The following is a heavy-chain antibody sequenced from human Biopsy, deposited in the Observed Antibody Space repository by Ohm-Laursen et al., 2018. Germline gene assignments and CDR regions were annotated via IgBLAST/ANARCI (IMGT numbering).Heavy chain of an antibody. Sequence: SVKVSCKASGYTFTNYAISWVRQAPGQGLEWMGWISPYNGDTDYAQKLQGRVTMTTDTSTSTAYMDLRSLRSDDTAVYYCARDRWPHVTLLGLVVFDFWGQGTLVIVSS. CDR3: ARDRWPHVTLLGLVVFDF. CDR1: GYTFTNYA. CDR2: ISPYNGDT. V-gene: IGHV1-18*01. J-gene: IGHJ4*02. D-gene: IGHD3-3*01.